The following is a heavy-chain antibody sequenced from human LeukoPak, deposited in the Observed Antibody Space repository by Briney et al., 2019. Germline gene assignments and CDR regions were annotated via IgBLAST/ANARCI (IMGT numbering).Heavy chain of an antibody. CDR3: AIGSRHPDAFDI. CDR2: ISSSSSYI. V-gene: IGHV3-21*01. J-gene: IGHJ3*02. D-gene: IGHD2-2*01. CDR1: GFTFSSYS. Sequence: GGSLRLCCAASGFTFSSYSMNWVRQAPGKGLGWVSSISSSSSYIYYADSVKGRFTISRDNAKNSLYLQMNSLRAEDTAVYYCAIGSRHPDAFDIWGQGTMVTVSS.